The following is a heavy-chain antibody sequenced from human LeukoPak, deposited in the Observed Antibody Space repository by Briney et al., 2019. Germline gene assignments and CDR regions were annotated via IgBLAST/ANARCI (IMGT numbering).Heavy chain of an antibody. J-gene: IGHJ3*02. V-gene: IGHV3-64*01. CDR2: ISSNGGST. CDR3: ARLWARAFDI. D-gene: IGHD3-10*01. Sequence: PGGSLRLSCAASGFTFSSYAVHWVRQAPGKGLEYVSVISSNGGSTYYANSVKGRFTISRDNSKNTLYLQMGSLRAEDMAVYYCARLWARAFDIWGQGTMVTVSS. CDR1: GFTFSSYA.